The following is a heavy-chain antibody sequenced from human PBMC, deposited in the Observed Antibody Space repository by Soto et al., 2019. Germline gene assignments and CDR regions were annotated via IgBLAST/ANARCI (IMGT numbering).Heavy chain of an antibody. D-gene: IGHD3-22*01. CDR3: ARPYDSRGWGGYYFDF. V-gene: IGHV1-69*01. J-gene: IGHJ4*02. CDR2: IIPISGTA. CDR1: GGTFSSYA. Sequence: QVQLVQSGAEVKKPGSSVKVSCKASGGTFSSYAVSWVRQAPGQGLAWMGGIIPISGTANDAQKFQGRVTITADEATSTAYMELGSLRSEDTAVYCCARPYDSRGWGGYYFDFCGQGTLFTVSS.